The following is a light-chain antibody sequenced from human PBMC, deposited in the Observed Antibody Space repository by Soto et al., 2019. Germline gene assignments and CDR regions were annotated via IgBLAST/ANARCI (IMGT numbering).Light chain of an antibody. V-gene: IGLV2-8*01. CDR1: SSDVGTHGY. CDR2: DVT. CDR3: AAWDDSLSGWV. Sequence: QSALTQPPSASGSPGQSVTISCTGTSSDVGTHGYVSWYQQHAGKAPKLMIYDVTKRPSGVPDRFSGSKSGTSASLAISGLRSEDEADYYCAAWDDSLSGWVFGGGTKVTVL. J-gene: IGLJ3*02.